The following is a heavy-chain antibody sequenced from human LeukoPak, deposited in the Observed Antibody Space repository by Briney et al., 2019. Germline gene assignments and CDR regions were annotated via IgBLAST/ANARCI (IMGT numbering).Heavy chain of an antibody. V-gene: IGHV3-66*01. CDR1: GFTVSSNY. CDR2: IYSGGST. J-gene: IGHJ4*02. CDR3: ATYGYGGFFDY. Sequence: GGSLRLSCAAAGFTVSSNYMSWVRQAPGKGLEWVSVIYSGGSTYYVDSVKGRFTISRDNSKNTLYLQMNSLRAEDTAVYYCATYGYGGFFDYWGQGTLVTVSS. D-gene: IGHD5-18*01.